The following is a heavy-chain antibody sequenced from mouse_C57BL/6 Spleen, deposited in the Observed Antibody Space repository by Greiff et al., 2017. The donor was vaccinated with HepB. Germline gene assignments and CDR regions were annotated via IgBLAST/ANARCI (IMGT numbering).Heavy chain of an antibody. D-gene: IGHD1-1*01. V-gene: IGHV1-54*01. CDR1: GYAFTNYL. CDR2: INPGSGGT. Sequence: QVQLQQSGAELVRPGTSVKVSCKASGYAFTNYLIEWVKQRPGQGLEWIGVINPGSGGTNYNVKFKGKATLTADKSSSTAYMQLSSLTSEDSAVYFCASSYGSSYDYAMDYWGQGTSVTVSS. CDR3: ASSYGSSYDYAMDY. J-gene: IGHJ4*01.